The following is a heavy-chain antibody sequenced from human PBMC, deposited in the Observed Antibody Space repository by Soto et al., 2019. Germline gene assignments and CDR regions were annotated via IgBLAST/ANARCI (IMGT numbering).Heavy chain of an antibody. CDR2: INHSGST. CDR3: ARVGDSSYYGMDV. D-gene: IGHD4-4*01. V-gene: IGHV4-34*01. CDR1: GGSFSGYY. Sequence: QVQLQQWGAGLLKPSETLSLTCAVYGGSFSGYYWSWIRQPPGKGLEWIGEINHSGSTNYNPSLKSRVTIAVDTCKNKFSLKLSSVTAADTAVYYCARVGDSSYYGMDVWCQGTTVTVSS. J-gene: IGHJ6*02.